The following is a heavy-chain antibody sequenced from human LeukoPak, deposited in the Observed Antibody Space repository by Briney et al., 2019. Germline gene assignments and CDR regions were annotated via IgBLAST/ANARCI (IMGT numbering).Heavy chain of an antibody. CDR2: ISSRSGTI. D-gene: IGHD3-10*01. J-gene: IGHJ4*02. CDR3: ASHSISGSYYNFDY. Sequence: GGSLRLSCAASGFTFSSYSMNWVRQAPGKGLEWVSYISSRSGTIYYADSVKGRFTISRDNAKNSLYLQMNSLRAEDTAVYYCASHSISGSYYNFDYWGQGTLVTVSS. CDR1: GFTFSSYS. V-gene: IGHV3-48*04.